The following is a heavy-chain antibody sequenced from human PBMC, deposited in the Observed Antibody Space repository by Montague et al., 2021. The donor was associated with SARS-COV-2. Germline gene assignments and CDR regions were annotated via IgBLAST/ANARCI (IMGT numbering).Heavy chain of an antibody. CDR1: GGSISSGGYY. CDR3: ARVRITMIIVVTYFDY. J-gene: IGHJ4*02. CDR2: IYYSGST. D-gene: IGHD3-22*01. Sequence: TLSLTCTVSGGSISSGGYYWSWIRQHPGKGLEWIGYIYYSGSTYYNPSLKSRVTISVDTSKNQFPLKLSSVTAADTAVYYCARVRITMIIVVTYFDYWGQGTLVTVSS. V-gene: IGHV4-31*03.